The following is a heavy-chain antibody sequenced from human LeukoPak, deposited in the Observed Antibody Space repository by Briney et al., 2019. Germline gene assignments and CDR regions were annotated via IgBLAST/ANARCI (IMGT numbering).Heavy chain of an antibody. CDR3: ARARWSSTGWFLGY. CDR1: GFTFSTHA. J-gene: IGHJ4*02. V-gene: IGHV3-74*01. CDR2: VNPQGSDT. Sequence: GGSLRLSCSASGFTFSTHAMHWVRQAPGKGLVWVSRVNPQGSDTSYTDSVKGRFTISRDNAKDSLHLQMDNLRAEDTAVYYCARARWSSTGWFLGYWGQGTLVAVSS. D-gene: IGHD6-19*01.